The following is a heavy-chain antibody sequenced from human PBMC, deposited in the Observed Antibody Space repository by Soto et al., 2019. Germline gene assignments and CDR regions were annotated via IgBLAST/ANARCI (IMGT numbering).Heavy chain of an antibody. CDR2: INPNSGGT. CDR3: ARESIAVAGAFDY. V-gene: IGHV1-2*04. Sequence: ASVKVSCKASGYTFTSYDINWVRQATGQGLEWMGWINPNSGGTNYAQKFQGWVTMTRDTSISTAYMELSRLRSDDTAVYYCARESIAVAGAFDYWGQGTLVTVSS. CDR1: GYTFTSYD. J-gene: IGHJ4*02. D-gene: IGHD6-19*01.